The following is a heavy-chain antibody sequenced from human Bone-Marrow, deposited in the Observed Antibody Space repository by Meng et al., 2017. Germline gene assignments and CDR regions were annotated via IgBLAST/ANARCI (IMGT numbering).Heavy chain of an antibody. CDR1: GYTFTGYY. CDR3: ARDPDVDTARGDY. Sequence: QVQLGQAGAEVKKPGASVKDSCKASGYTFTGYYMHWVRQAPGQGLEWMGRINPNSGGTNYAQKFQGRVTMTRDTSISTAYMELSRLRSDDTAVYYCARDPDVDTARGDYWGQGTLVTVSS. D-gene: IGHD5-18*01. CDR2: INPNSGGT. J-gene: IGHJ4*02. V-gene: IGHV1-2*06.